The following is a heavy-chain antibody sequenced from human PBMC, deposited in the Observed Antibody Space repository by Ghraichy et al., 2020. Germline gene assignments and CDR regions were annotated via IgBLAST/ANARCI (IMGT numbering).Heavy chain of an antibody. V-gene: IGHV2-5*01. J-gene: IGHJ4*02. CDR1: GFSLSTSGVG. CDR2: IYWNDDK. D-gene: IGHD6-19*01. CDR3: AHGQPPYGGWSMVGFDY. Sequence: SGPTLVKPTQTLTLTCTFSGFSLSTSGVGVGWIRQPPGKALEWLALIYWNDDKRYSPSLKSRLTITKDTSKNQVVLTMTNMDPVDTATYYCAHGQPPYGGWSMVGFDYWGQGTLVTVSS.